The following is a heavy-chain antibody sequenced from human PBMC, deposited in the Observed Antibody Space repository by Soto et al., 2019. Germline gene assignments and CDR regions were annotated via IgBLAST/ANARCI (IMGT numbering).Heavy chain of an antibody. CDR3: ALCGTGCSFDY. D-gene: IGHD1-26*01. V-gene: IGHV3-33*01. CDR2: IWYDGSNK. J-gene: IGHJ4*02. CDR1: GFTFSSYG. Sequence: QVQLVESGGGVVQPGRSLRLSCAASGFTFSSYGIHWVRQAPGKGLEWVALIWYDGSNKYYADSVKGRFTVSRDNSKNTVYLQMNSLRAEDTGVYYCALCGTGCSFDYWGQGILVTVSS.